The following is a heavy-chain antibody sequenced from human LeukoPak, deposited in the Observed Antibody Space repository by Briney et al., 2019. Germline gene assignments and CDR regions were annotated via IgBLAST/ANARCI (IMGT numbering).Heavy chain of an antibody. CDR2: ISSSSSYI. CDR3: ARAGYSRLNWFDP. Sequence: GGSLRLACAASGFTFSSYSMNWVRQAPGKGLEWVSSISSSSSYIYYADSVKGRFTISRDNAKNSLYLQMNSLRAEDTAVYYCARAGYSRLNWFDPWGQGTLVTVSS. D-gene: IGHD4-23*01. J-gene: IGHJ5*02. V-gene: IGHV3-21*01. CDR1: GFTFSSYS.